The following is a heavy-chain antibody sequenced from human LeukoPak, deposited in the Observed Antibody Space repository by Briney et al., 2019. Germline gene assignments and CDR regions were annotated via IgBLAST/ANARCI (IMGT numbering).Heavy chain of an antibody. CDR1: GFTFSSYA. Sequence: GGSLRLSWAASGFTFSSYARSWVRQAQGKGLEWVSSISDCDGSTYYVGAVKGRFTISRDNSKNTLYLQMNSLRGEDTAVYFCAKAVGVAATSPTSYFYYGMDVWGQGTTVTVSS. J-gene: IGHJ6*02. D-gene: IGHD2-15*01. CDR2: ISDCDGST. CDR3: AKAVGVAATSPTSYFYYGMDV. V-gene: IGHV3-23*01.